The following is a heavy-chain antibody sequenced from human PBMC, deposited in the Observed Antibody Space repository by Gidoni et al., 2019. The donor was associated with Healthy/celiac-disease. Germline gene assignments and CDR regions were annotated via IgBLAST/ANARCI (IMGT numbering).Heavy chain of an antibody. Sequence: QLQLQESGPGLVKPSETRSLTCTVSGGSLSSSSYYWGWIRQPPGQGLEWIGSIYYSGSTYYNPSLKSRVTISVDTSKNQFSLKLSSVTAADTAVYYCATLLLWFGESDYWGQGTLVTVSS. CDR2: IYYSGST. D-gene: IGHD3-10*01. CDR1: GGSLSSSSYY. CDR3: ATLLLWFGESDY. J-gene: IGHJ4*02. V-gene: IGHV4-39*01.